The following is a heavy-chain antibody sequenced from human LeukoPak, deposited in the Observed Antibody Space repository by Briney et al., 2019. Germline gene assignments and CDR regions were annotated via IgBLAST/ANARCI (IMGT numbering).Heavy chain of an antibody. CDR3: AKDMVHQNWNDIGGY. Sequence: PGGSLRLSCVASGFSFSNYAINWVRQAPGKGLEWVSSISGSGASTYFADSVKGRFTISRDNSKNTLYLQMNSLRAEDTAVYYCAKDMVHQNWNDIGGYWGQGTLVTVSS. D-gene: IGHD1-1*01. CDR2: ISGSGAST. CDR1: GFSFSNYA. V-gene: IGHV3-23*01. J-gene: IGHJ4*02.